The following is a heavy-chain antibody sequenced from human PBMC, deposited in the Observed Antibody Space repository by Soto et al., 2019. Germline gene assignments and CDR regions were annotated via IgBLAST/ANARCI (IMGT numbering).Heavy chain of an antibody. J-gene: IGHJ4*02. D-gene: IGHD6-13*01. V-gene: IGHV4-39*01. CDR2: MFYSGLT. CDR1: GYSVTSSDYY. Sequence: SETLSLTCSVSGYSVTSSDYYWAWIRQPPGKGLEWIGSMFYSGLTYYNPSLKSRVTLSVDTSKNQFSVRLNSVTAADTAVYYCARPLEGSWYDYWGQGTLVTVS. CDR3: ARPLEGSWYDY.